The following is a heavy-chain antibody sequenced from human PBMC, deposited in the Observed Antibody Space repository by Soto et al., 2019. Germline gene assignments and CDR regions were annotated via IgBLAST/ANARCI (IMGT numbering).Heavy chain of an antibody. CDR3: AREPSVLRYFDWVPGGRDAFDI. CDR1: GYTFTRSG. V-gene: IGHV1-69*04. CDR2: IIPILGIA. J-gene: IGHJ3*02. D-gene: IGHD3-9*01. Sequence: SVKVSCKASGYTFTRSGISWVRQAPGQGLEWMGRIIPILGIANYAQKFQGRVTITADKSTSTAYMELSSLRSEDTAVYYCAREPSVLRYFDWVPGGRDAFDIWGQGTMVTVSS.